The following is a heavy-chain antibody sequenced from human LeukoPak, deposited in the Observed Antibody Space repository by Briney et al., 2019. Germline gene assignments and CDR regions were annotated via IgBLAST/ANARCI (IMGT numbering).Heavy chain of an antibody. CDR2: ITSSSSYI. D-gene: IGHD3-22*01. CDR3: ARQGYYDRSGYYS. CDR1: GFTFSSYS. J-gene: IGHJ4*02. Sequence: GGSLRLSCTVSGFTFSSYSMNWVRQAPGKGLEWVSSITSSSSYIYYGDSVKGRFTISRDNARNSLFLQMNSLRAEDTAVYYCARQGYYDRSGYYSWGQGTLVTVSS. V-gene: IGHV3-21*01.